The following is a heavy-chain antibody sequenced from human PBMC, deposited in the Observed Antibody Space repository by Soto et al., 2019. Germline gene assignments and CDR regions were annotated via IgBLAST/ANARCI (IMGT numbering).Heavy chain of an antibody. V-gene: IGHV4-39*01. CDR3: AGVFWFGDLLFDY. J-gene: IGHJ4*02. CDR1: DDSITSGAYY. Sequence: HLQLQESGPGLVKPSETLSLTCTVSDDSITSGAYYWGLIRQPPGKGLEWIGTIQYRGSTYSNPSPKSRVTMSLDTSKNQFSLRLTSVTAADTAVYFCAGVFWFGDLLFDYWGQGTLVTVSS. D-gene: IGHD3-10*01. CDR2: IQYRGST.